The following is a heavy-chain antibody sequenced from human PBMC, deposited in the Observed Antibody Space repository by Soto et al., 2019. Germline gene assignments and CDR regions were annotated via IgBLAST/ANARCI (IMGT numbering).Heavy chain of an antibody. CDR1: GFTFSRDG. V-gene: IGHV3-23*01. J-gene: IGHJ4*02. D-gene: IGHD5-18*01. CDR2: ITDNGGST. CDR3: ARDFYGGYTYGPGDY. Sequence: GGSLRLSCAASGFTFSRDGMSWVRQAPGKGLEWVSLITDNGGSTYYADSVKGRFTISRDNAKRSLYPQMKSLRAEDTAVYYCARDFYGGYTYGPGDYWGQGALVTVSS.